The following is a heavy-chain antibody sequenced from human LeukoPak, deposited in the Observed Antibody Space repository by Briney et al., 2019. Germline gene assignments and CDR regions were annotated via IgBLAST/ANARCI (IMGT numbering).Heavy chain of an antibody. CDR1: GYTFTSYA. Sequence: ASVKVSCKASGYTFTSYAMHWVRQAPGQRLEWMGWINAGNGNTKYSQEFQGRVTITRDTSASTAYMELSSLRSEDMAVYYCARDWGSGWYYFDYWGQGTLVTVSS. D-gene: IGHD6-19*01. J-gene: IGHJ4*02. CDR3: ARDWGSGWYYFDY. V-gene: IGHV1-3*03. CDR2: INAGNGNT.